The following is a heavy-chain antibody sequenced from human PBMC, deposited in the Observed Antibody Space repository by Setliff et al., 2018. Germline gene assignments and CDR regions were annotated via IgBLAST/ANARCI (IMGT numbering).Heavy chain of an antibody. D-gene: IGHD6-6*01. CDR3: ARQTGEQLVDY. CDR1: GFTVSSNY. V-gene: IGHV3-66*04. J-gene: IGHJ4*02. Sequence: PGGSLRLSCAASGFTVSSNYMSWVRQAPGKGLEWVSVIYSGGSTYYADSVKGRFTISRDNSKNTLYLQMNSLRAEDTAVYYCARQTGEQLVDYWGQGTLVTVPQ. CDR2: IYSGGST.